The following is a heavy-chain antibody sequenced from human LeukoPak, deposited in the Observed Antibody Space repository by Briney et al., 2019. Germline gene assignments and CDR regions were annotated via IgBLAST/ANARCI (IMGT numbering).Heavy chain of an antibody. Sequence: SVKVSCKASGGTFSSYAISWVRQAPGQGLEWMGGIIPIFGTANYAQKFQGRVTVTADESTSTAYMELSSLRSEDTAVYYCAREGTVANLKRYFDYWGQGTLVTVSS. CDR3: AREGTVANLKRYFDY. J-gene: IGHJ4*02. CDR1: GGTFSSYA. V-gene: IGHV1-69*13. D-gene: IGHD6-19*01. CDR2: IIPIFGTA.